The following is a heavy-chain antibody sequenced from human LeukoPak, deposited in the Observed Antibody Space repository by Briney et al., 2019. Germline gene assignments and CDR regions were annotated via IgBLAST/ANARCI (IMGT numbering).Heavy chain of an antibody. CDR1: GYTFSSYW. D-gene: IGHD3-3*01. CDR3: AIDSDFGVVMPDY. V-gene: IGHV3-7*03. J-gene: IGHJ4*02. CDR2: IREDGSEK. Sequence: GGSLRLSCAASGYTFSSYWMTWVRQAPGKGLEWVSNIREDGSEKYYVDSVKGRFTVSRDNAKTSLYLQMNSLRAEDTALYHCAIDSDFGVVMPDYWGQGTLVTVSS.